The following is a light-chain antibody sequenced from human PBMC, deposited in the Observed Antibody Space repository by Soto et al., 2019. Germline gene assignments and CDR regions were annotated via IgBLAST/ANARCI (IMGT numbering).Light chain of an antibody. V-gene: IGKV3-20*01. Sequence: IVLTQSPGTLSLSPGEGATLSCRTSQSVSIRHLAWYQQRPGQAPRLLIYATSDRATGTPDRFSGSGSGTDLTLTITRLGPEDFAVYYWLRYGSSWTFGQGTKVQI. CDR2: ATS. CDR1: QSVSIRH. J-gene: IGKJ1*01. CDR3: LRYGSSWT.